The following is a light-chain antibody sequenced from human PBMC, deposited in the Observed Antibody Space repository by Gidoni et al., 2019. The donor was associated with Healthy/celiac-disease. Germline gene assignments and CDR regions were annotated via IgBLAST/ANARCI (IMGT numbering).Light chain of an antibody. CDR3: QQSYSTPRT. V-gene: IGKV1-39*01. Sequence: DIQMTQSPSSLSASVGNRVTIPCRASQSISSYLNGYQQKPGKAPKLLIYAASSLQSGVPSRFSGSGSGTDFTLTISSLQPEDFATYYCQQSYSTPRTFGQGTKVEIK. CDR1: QSISSY. CDR2: AAS. J-gene: IGKJ1*01.